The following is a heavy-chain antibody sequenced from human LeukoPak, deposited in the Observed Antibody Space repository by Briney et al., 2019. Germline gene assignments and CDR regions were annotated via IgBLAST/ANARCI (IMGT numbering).Heavy chain of an antibody. CDR2: ISSSGSTI. CDR1: GFTFSSYE. Sequence: GGSLRLSCATSGFTFSSYEMNWVRQAPGKGLEWVSYISSSGSTIYYADSVKGRFTISRDNAKNSLYLQMNSLRAEDTAVYYCAELGITMIGGVWGKGTTVTISS. CDR3: AELGITMIGGV. J-gene: IGHJ6*04. V-gene: IGHV3-48*03. D-gene: IGHD3-10*02.